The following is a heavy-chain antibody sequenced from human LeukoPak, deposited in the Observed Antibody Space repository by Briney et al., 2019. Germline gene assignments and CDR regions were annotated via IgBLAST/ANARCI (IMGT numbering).Heavy chain of an antibody. CDR2: MSGSAGST. D-gene: IGHD2-2*01. Sequence: GGSLRLSCAVSGFTISSYAMSWVRQAPGKGLEWVSAMSGSAGSTYYADSVKGRITISRDNSKNMLYLQMNSLRAEDTAVYYCAKDVVVIPVAGDAFDIWGQGTMVTVSS. CDR3: AKDVVVIPVAGDAFDI. CDR1: GFTISSYA. V-gene: IGHV3-23*01. J-gene: IGHJ3*02.